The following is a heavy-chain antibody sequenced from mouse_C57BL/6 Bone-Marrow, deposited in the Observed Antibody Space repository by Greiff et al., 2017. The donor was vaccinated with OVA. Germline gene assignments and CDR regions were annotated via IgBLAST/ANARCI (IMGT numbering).Heavy chain of an antibody. D-gene: IGHD1-1*01. CDR2: ISGGGGNT. CDR3: ARHSTTVLDV. J-gene: IGHJ1*03. Sequence: EVQVVESGGGLVKPGGSLKLSCAASGFTFSSYTMSWVRQTPEKRLEWVATISGGGGNTYYPDSVKGRFTISRDNAKNTLYLQMSSLRSEDTALYYCARHSTTVLDVWGTGTTVTVSS. V-gene: IGHV5-9*01. CDR1: GFTFSSYT.